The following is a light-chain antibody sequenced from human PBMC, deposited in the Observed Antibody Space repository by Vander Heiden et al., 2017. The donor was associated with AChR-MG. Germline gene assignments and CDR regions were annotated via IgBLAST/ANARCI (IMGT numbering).Light chain of an antibody. J-gene: IGKJ4*01. V-gene: IGKV3-15*01. CDR1: QSGSSN. CDR3: QQYSNWPIT. Sequence: EIVMTQSPATLSVSPGERATLPCRASQSGSSNIAWYQQKPGEAPRLLIDGTSTRSTGIPARFSGSGSGTEFTLTSRSLQYEDVAVYYCQQYSNWPITFGGGTKVEI. CDR2: GTS.